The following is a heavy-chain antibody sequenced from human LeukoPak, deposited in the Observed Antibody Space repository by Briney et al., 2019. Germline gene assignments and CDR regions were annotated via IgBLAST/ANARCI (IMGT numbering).Heavy chain of an antibody. V-gene: IGHV3-48*01. D-gene: IGHD6-13*01. Sequence: GGSLRLSCAASGLTFSSYSMNWVRQAPGKGLEWVSYISSSSSTIYYADSVKGRFTISRDNSKNTLYLQMNSLRAEDTAVYYCARHTGYSSGWYGWGQGTLVTVSS. CDR2: ISSSSSTI. J-gene: IGHJ4*02. CDR1: GLTFSSYS. CDR3: ARHTGYSSGWYG.